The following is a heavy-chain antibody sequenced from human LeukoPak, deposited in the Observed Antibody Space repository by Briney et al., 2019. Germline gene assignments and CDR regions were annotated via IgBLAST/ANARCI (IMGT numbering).Heavy chain of an antibody. V-gene: IGHV1-2*02. J-gene: IGHJ4*02. CDR2: INPNSGGT. CDR3: ARGVEGPATAIPEDY. Sequence: ASVKVSCKASGYTFTGYYMHWVRQAPGQGLEWMGWINPNSGGTNYAQKFQGRVTMTRDTSISTAYMELSRLRSDDTAVYYCARGVEGPATAIPEDYWGQGTLVTVSS. D-gene: IGHD2-2*02. CDR1: GYTFTGYY.